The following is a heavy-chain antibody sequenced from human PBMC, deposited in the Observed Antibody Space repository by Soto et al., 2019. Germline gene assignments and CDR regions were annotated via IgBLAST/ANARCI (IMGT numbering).Heavy chain of an antibody. CDR3: ARKVVPPGAGNYFDS. V-gene: IGHV4-59*12. CDR2: IYHSGST. D-gene: IGHD2-15*01. Sequence: PSETLSLTCTVSGGSISSYYWSWIRQPPGKGLEWIGYIYHSGSTNYNPSLKSRVTISVDTSKNQFSLNLSSVTAADTAVYYCARKVVPPGAGNYFDSWGQGALVTVSS. J-gene: IGHJ4*02. CDR1: GGSISSYY.